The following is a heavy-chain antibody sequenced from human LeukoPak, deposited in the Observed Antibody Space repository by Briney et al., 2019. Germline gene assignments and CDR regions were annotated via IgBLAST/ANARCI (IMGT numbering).Heavy chain of an antibody. J-gene: IGHJ4*02. CDR3: ARDDSGSSSPTFDY. D-gene: IGHD1-26*01. CDR2: ISYDGSNK. Sequence: GGSLRLSCAASGFTFSSYAMHWVRQAPGKGLEWVAVISYDGSNKYYADSVKGRFTISTDNSKNTLYLQMNSLRAEDTAVYYCARDDSGSSSPTFDYWGQGTLVTVSS. V-gene: IGHV3-30-3*01. CDR1: GFTFSSYA.